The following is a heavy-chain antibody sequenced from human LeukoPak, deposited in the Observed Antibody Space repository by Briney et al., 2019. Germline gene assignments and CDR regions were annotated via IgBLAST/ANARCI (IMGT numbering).Heavy chain of an antibody. D-gene: IGHD3-22*01. CDR2: IYYSGST. V-gene: IGHV4-30-4*01. J-gene: IGHJ4*02. CDR1: GVSITNSDSY. CDR3: ASGGTYYYASSGYYVRN. Sequence: SETLSLTCAVSGVSITNSDSYWNWIRQPPGKGPEWIGYIYYSGSTYYNPSLKSRVTISVDTSKNQFSLKLSSVTAADTAVYYCASGGTYYYASSGYYVRNWGQGTLVTVSS.